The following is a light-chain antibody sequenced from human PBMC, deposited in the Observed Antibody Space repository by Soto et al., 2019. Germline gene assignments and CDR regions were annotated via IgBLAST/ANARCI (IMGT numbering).Light chain of an antibody. CDR2: DAS. J-gene: IGKJ1*01. V-gene: IGKV1-5*01. Sequence: IPMTQAPTPLSSTVGDTVTITFRASQTISGWLAWYQQRPGKAPNLLIFDASTLESGVPSRFSGSGSGTTFTLTISSLQSDDFATYYCLQYNGYYRTFGQGTKVDIK. CDR3: LQYNGYYRT. CDR1: QTISGW.